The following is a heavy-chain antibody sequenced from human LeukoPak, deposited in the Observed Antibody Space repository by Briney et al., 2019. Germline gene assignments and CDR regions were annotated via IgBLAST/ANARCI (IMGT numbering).Heavy chain of an antibody. D-gene: IGHD1-26*01. CDR2: IYYSGST. CDR1: GGSISSSSYY. Sequence: SETLSLTCTVSGGSISSSSYYWGWIRQPPGKGLEWIGSIYYSGSTYYNPSLKSRVTISVDTSKNQFSLKLSSVTAADTAVYYCARHQHSPGATPGRGFFDYWGQGTLVTVSS. J-gene: IGHJ4*02. V-gene: IGHV4-39*01. CDR3: ARHQHSPGATPGRGFFDY.